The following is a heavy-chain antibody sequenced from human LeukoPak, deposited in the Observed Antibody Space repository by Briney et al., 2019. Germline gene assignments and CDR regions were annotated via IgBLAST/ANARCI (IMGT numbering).Heavy chain of an antibody. CDR2: IWYDGSNK. CDR1: GFTFSSYG. D-gene: IGHD6-19*01. V-gene: IGHV3-33*01. CDR3: ARDRGTYSSGWYDYYGMDV. Sequence: GRSLRLSCAASGFTFSSYGMHWVRQAPGKGLEWVAVIWYDGSNKYYADSVKGRFTISRDNSKNTLYLQMNSLRAEDTAVYYCARDRGTYSSGWYDYYGMDVWGQGTTVTVSS. J-gene: IGHJ6*02.